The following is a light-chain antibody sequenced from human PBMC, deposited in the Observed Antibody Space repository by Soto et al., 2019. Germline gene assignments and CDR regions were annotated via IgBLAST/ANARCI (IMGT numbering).Light chain of an antibody. V-gene: IGKV1-9*01. CDR2: GAS. CDR3: QVLNSYHLT. Sequence: DIQLTQSPSFLSASVGDRVTITCRASQGIRSDLAWYQQKPGKAPKLLIYGASTLQSGVPSSFSGSGSGTEFTLTISSLQPEDFATYYCQVLNSYHLTFGGGTKVDIK. J-gene: IGKJ4*01. CDR1: QGIRSD.